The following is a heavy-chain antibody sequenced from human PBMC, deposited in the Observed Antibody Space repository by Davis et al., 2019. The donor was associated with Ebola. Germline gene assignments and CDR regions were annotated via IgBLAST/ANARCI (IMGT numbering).Heavy chain of an antibody. CDR2: ISSSGSTI. CDR1: GFTFSDYY. V-gene: IGHV3-11*01. Sequence: GSLRLSCAASGFTFSDYYMSWIRQAPGKGLEWVSYISSSGSTIYYADSVKGRFTISRDNAKNSLYLQMNSLRAEDTAVYYCARFLTIAVAGFYYYYYGMDVWGQGTTVTVSS. D-gene: IGHD6-19*01. CDR3: ARFLTIAVAGFYYYYYGMDV. J-gene: IGHJ6*02.